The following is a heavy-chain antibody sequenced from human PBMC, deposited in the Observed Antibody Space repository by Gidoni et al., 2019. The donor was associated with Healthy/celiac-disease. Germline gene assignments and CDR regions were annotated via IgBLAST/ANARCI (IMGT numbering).Heavy chain of an antibody. CDR3: ASVPIVGATADAFDI. Sequence: QLQLQESGPGLVKPSETLSLTCTVSGGSISSSSYYWGWIRPPPGKGLEWIGSIYYSGSTYYNPSIKSRVTISVDTSKNQFSLKLSSVTAADTAVYYCASVPIVGATADAFDIWGQGTMVTVSS. CDR1: GGSISSSSYY. V-gene: IGHV4-39*01. D-gene: IGHD1-26*01. CDR2: IYYSGST. J-gene: IGHJ3*02.